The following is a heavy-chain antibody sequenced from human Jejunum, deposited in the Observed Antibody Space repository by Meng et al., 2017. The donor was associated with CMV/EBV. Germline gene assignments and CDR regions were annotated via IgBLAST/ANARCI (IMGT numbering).Heavy chain of an antibody. J-gene: IGHJ5*02. CDR3: AKDLVAYNYSPRGGFGP. D-gene: IGHD4-11*01. CDR2: VSHDGSNE. V-gene: IGHV3-30*04. Sequence: TFSSPIHWVRQAPGKGLEWVAVVSHDGSNEHYADSVKGRFTISRDNSKNTLYLQMNSLRTEDTAVYYCAKDLVAYNYSPRGGFGPWGQGTLVTVSS. CDR1: TFSSP.